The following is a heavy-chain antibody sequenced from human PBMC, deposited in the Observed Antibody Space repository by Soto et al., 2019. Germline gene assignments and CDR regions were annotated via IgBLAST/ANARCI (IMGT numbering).Heavy chain of an antibody. CDR2: IDPSDSHT. J-gene: IGHJ4*02. D-gene: IGHD3-9*01. Sequence: GESLKISCNGSGYKFTSYFTTWGRQMPGKGLEGMGTIDPSDSHTNDSPSFQGQVTISADKSISTAYLQWSSLKASDTAIYYCARLEYDTDWYLDYWGLGTLVTVSS. V-gene: IGHV5-10-1*04. CDR3: ARLEYDTDWYLDY. CDR1: GYKFTSYF.